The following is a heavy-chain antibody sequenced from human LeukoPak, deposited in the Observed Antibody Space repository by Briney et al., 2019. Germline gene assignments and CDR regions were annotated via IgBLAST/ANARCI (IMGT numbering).Heavy chain of an antibody. CDR1: GGSISSGDYY. D-gene: IGHD4-17*01. CDR3: ARDRYGDYSGNWFDP. J-gene: IGHJ5*02. Sequence: SETLSLTCTVSGGSISSGDYYWSWIRQPPGKGLEWIGYIYYSGSTYYNPSLKSRVTISVDTSKNQFSLKLSSVTAADTAVYYCARDRYGDYSGNWFDPWGQGTLVTVSS. CDR2: IYYSGST. V-gene: IGHV4-30-4*08.